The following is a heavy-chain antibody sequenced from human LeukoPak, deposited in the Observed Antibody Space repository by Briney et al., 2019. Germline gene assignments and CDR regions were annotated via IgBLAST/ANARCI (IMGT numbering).Heavy chain of an antibody. Sequence: GRSLRLSCAASGFTFSSYGMHWVRQAPGKGLEWVAVIWYDGSNKYYADSVKGRFTISRDNSKNTLYLQMNSLRAEDTAIYYCAKSLRELVLSDYWGQGTLVTVSS. J-gene: IGHJ4*02. D-gene: IGHD1-1*01. CDR2: IWYDGSNK. CDR1: GFTFSSYG. V-gene: IGHV3-33*06. CDR3: AKSLRELVLSDY.